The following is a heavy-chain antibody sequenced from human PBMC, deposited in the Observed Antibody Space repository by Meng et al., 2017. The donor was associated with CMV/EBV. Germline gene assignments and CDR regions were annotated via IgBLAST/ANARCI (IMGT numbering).Heavy chain of an antibody. CDR1: GFTFSSYW. CDR2: IKQDGSEK. V-gene: IGHV3-7*01. CDR3: ARDPFRQEGGHY. J-gene: IGHJ4*02. D-gene: IGHD2-15*01. Sequence: GESLKISCAASGFTFSSYWMSWVRQAPGKGLEWVANIKQDGSEKYYVDSVKGRLTISRDNAKNSLYLQMNSLRAEDTAVYYCARDPFRQEGGHYWGQGTLVTVSS.